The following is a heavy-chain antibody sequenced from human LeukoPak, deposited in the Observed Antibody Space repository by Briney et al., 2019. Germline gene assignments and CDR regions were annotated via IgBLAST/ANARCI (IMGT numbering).Heavy chain of an antibody. CDR2: INHSGST. J-gene: IGHJ4*02. Sequence: SETLSLTCAVYGGSFSGYYWSWIRQPPGKGLERIGEINHSGSTNYNPSLKSRVTISVDTSKSQFSLKLSSVTAEDTAVYYCARTTIFGVVIKFDYWGQGTLVTVSS. CDR3: ARTTIFGVVIKFDY. CDR1: GGSFSGYY. V-gene: IGHV4-34*01. D-gene: IGHD3-3*01.